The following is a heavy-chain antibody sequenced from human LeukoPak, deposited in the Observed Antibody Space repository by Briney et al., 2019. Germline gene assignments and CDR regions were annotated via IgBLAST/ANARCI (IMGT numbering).Heavy chain of an antibody. CDR1: GVSTSSSSYY. CDR3: ARQPGYSYLTTYSYYYMDV. CDR2: VYYNGNT. V-gene: IGHV4-39*01. Sequence: PSETLSLTCTVSGVSTSSSSYYWGWIRQPPGKGLEWIGTVYYNGNTYYNPSLKSRLTISIDTSINQFSLKLSSATAADTAVYYCARQPGYSYLTTYSYYYMDVCGKGTTVTVSS. J-gene: IGHJ6*03. D-gene: IGHD5-18*01.